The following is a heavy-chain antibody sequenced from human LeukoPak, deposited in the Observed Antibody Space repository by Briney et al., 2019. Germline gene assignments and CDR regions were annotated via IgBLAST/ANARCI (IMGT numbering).Heavy chain of an antibody. CDR3: ASRGTAMAFDY. V-gene: IGHV4-34*01. D-gene: IGHD5-18*01. J-gene: IGHJ4*02. CDR1: GGTFSGYY. Sequence: PSETLSLTCAVYGGTFSGYYWSWIRQPPGKGLEWIGEINHSGSTNYNPSLKSRVTISVDTYKNQYSLKLSSVTAADTAVYYCASRGTAMAFDYWGQGTLVTVSS. CDR2: INHSGST.